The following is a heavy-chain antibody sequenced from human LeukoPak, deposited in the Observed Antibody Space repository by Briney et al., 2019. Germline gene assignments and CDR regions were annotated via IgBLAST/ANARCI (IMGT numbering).Heavy chain of an antibody. V-gene: IGHV1-2*02. D-gene: IGHD4-11*01. Sequence: ASVKVSCKASGYTFTGYYMHWVRQAPGQGLEWMGWISPNSGGTNYSQKCQGRVTMTRATSISTAYMELRRLRSDDTAVYYCARGGLPFYYYYMDVWGKGTTVTISS. J-gene: IGHJ6*03. CDR1: GYTFTGYY. CDR3: ARGGLPFYYYYMDV. CDR2: ISPNSGGT.